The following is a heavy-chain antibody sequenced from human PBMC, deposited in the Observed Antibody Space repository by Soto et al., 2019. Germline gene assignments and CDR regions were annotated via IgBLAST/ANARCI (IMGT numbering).Heavy chain of an antibody. CDR3: AKENTAMVFCFDY. Sequence: PGGSLRLCCSASGFTFSSYAMRWVRQAPGKGLEWVAVISDGGGNKYYADSVKGRFTISRDNSKNTLYLQMNSLRAEDTAVYYCAKENTAMVFCFDYWGQGALVTVSS. CDR2: ISDGGGNK. D-gene: IGHD5-18*01. V-gene: IGHV3-30*18. J-gene: IGHJ4*02. CDR1: GFTFSSYA.